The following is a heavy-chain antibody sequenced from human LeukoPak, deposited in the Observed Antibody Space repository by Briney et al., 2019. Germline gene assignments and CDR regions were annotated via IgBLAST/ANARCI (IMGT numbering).Heavy chain of an antibody. CDR2: INPSGGST. Sequence: GASVKVSCKASGYTFTSYYMHWVRQAPGQGLEWMGIINPSGGSTSYAQKFQGRVTMTRDTSTSTAYMELSSLRSEDTAVYYCARGFGGVAAAGHDFDYWGQGTLVTVSS. D-gene: IGHD6-13*01. CDR1: GYTFTSYY. J-gene: IGHJ4*02. CDR3: ARGFGGVAAAGHDFDY. V-gene: IGHV1-46*01.